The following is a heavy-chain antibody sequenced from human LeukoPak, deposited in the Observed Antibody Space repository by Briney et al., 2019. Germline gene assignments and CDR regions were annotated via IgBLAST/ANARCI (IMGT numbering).Heavy chain of an antibody. D-gene: IGHD4-23*01. CDR3: ARLGHPGDGGNSNGYYYYYYMDV. CDR2: IIPIFGTA. CDR1: GGTFSSYA. Sequence: GASVKVSCKASGGTFSSYAISWVRQAPGQGLEWMGGIIPIFGTANYAQKFQGRVTITADKSTSTAYMELSSLRSEDTAVYYCARLGHPGDGGNSNGYYYYYYMDVWGKGTTATVSS. J-gene: IGHJ6*03. V-gene: IGHV1-69*06.